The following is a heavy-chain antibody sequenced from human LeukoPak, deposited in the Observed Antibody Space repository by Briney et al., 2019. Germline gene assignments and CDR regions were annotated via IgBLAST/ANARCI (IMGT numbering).Heavy chain of an antibody. CDR1: GFTFSSYW. D-gene: IGHD3-10*01. CDR3: TGNYYGSGSYADFDY. Sequence: GGSLRLSCAASGFTFSSYWMSRVRQAPGKGLEWVSGISASGGRTFYADSVKGRFTISRDNSKNSLYLQMNSLRAEDTAVYYCTGNYYGSGSYADFDYWGQGTLVTVSS. V-gene: IGHV3-23*01. J-gene: IGHJ4*02. CDR2: ISASGGRT.